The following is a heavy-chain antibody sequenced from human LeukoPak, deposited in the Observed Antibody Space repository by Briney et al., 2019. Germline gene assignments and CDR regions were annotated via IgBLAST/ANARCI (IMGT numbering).Heavy chain of an antibody. CDR1: GFTFSSYS. D-gene: IGHD6-13*01. V-gene: IGHV3-48*01. Sequence: PGGSLRISCAASGFTFSSYSMNWVRQAPGKGLEWVSYISSSSSTIYYADSVKGRFTISRDNAKNSLYLQMNSLRAEDTAVYYCASSPPHRSTNTGTFDYWGQGTLVTVSS. CDR2: ISSSSSTI. CDR3: ASSPPHRSTNTGTFDY. J-gene: IGHJ4*02.